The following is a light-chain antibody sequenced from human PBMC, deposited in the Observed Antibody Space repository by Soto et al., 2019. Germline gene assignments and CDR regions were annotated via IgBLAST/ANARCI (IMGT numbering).Light chain of an antibody. CDR3: QRYDSAPRT. V-gene: IGKV1-27*01. CDR1: QGISNY. Sequence: DVQMTQSPSSLSASVGDRVTITCRASQGISNYLAWYQQKSGKVPKLLIYAASTLQSGVPSRFSGSGSGSDFSLTISSLQPEDVGTYYCQRYDSAPRTFGPGTKVDIK. J-gene: IGKJ3*01. CDR2: AAS.